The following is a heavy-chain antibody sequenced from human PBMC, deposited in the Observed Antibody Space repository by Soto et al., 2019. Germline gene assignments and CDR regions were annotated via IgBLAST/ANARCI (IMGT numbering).Heavy chain of an antibody. D-gene: IGHD1-26*01. CDR1: GYTFSNYD. J-gene: IGHJ5*02. Sequence: QVQLVQSGAEVKQPGTSVMISCKTSGYTFSNYDINWVRQAAGQWLEWMGWMNPKSGYTGSARNFQGRVTMTRDTSMTTAYMELSSLRSEDTAMYYCARVMGSVDLWGQGTLLTVSS. V-gene: IGHV1-8*01. CDR3: ARVMGSVDL. CDR2: MNPKSGYT.